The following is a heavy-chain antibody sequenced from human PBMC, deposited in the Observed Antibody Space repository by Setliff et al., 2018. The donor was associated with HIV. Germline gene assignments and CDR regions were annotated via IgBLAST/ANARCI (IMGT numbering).Heavy chain of an antibody. CDR2: IYHSGST. CDR1: GGPISSTNW. CDR3: ARSVVVVTVEWFDP. V-gene: IGHV4-4*02. Sequence: PSETLSLTCAVSGGPISSTNWWTWVRQPPGKGLEWIGSIYHSGSTHYNPSLKSRATIAVDTSKNQFSLKLSSVTAADTAVYYCARSVVVVTVEWFDPWGQGTLVTV. D-gene: IGHD2-21*02. J-gene: IGHJ5*02.